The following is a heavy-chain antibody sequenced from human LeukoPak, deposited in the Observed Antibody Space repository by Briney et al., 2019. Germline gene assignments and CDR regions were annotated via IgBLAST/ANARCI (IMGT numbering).Heavy chain of an antibody. Sequence: GGSLRLSCAASGFTFDDYAMHWVRHAPGKGLEWVSLISGDGGSTYYADSVKGRFTISRDNSKNSQYLQMNSLRTEDTALYYCAKDIRGIAAAGTGDYWGQGTLVTVSS. CDR1: GFTFDDYA. D-gene: IGHD6-13*01. CDR3: AKDIRGIAAAGTGDY. CDR2: ISGDGGST. J-gene: IGHJ4*02. V-gene: IGHV3-43*02.